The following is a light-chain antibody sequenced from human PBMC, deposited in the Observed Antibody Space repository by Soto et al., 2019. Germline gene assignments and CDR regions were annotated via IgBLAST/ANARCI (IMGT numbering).Light chain of an antibody. V-gene: IGLV2-23*02. CDR3: CSYADNYSYV. J-gene: IGLJ1*01. CDR2: EVN. Sequence: QSVLTQPASVSGSPGQSTTISCTGTSSDFGNYNLVSWYQQHPGKVPKLILFEVNKRPSGVSGRFSGSKSGNTASLTISGLQAEDEADYYCCSYADNYSYVFGTGTKVTVL. CDR1: SSDFGNYNL.